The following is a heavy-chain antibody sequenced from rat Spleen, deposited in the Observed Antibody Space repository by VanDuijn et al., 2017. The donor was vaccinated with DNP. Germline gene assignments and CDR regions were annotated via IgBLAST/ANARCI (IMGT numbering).Heavy chain of an antibody. J-gene: IGHJ2*01. CDR3: VRHVDY. CDR2: ISTRGGST. CDR1: GFTFTDYY. Sequence: EVQLVESGGGSVQPGRSLKLSCAASGFTFTDYYMAWVRQAPTKGLEWVAYISTRGGSTYYRDSVKGRFTVSRGNAKSTLYLQMDSLRSEDTATYYCVRHVDYWGQGVMVTVSS. V-gene: IGHV5-25*01.